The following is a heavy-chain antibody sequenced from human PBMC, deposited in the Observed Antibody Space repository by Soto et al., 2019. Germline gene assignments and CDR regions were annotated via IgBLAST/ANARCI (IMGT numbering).Heavy chain of an antibody. Sequence: QVQLVQSGAEVKKPGASVQVSCKASGYPFTGYYMHWVRQAPGQGLEWMGWINPNSGGTNYAQKFQGWVTMTRDTSISTAYMELSRLRSDDTAVYYCARELTTISPYYYYYGMDVWGQGTTVTVSS. CDR2: INPNSGGT. CDR3: ARELTTISPYYYYYGMDV. J-gene: IGHJ6*02. D-gene: IGHD3-22*01. CDR1: GYPFTGYY. V-gene: IGHV1-2*04.